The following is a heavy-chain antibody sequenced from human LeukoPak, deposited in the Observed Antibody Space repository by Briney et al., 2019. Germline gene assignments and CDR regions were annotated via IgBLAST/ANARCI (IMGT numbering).Heavy chain of an antibody. D-gene: IGHD3-3*01. J-gene: IGHJ5*02. CDR3: ARSHYDFWSGRNWFDP. Sequence: ASVTVSCKASGYTFTTHDINWVRQATGQGLEWLGWMSPNSGDTGYAQKFQGRVTMTSDSSISTAYMELRSLRSDDTAVYYCARSHYDFWSGRNWFDPWGQGTLVTVSS. V-gene: IGHV1-8*01. CDR1: GYTFTTHD. CDR2: MSPNSGDT.